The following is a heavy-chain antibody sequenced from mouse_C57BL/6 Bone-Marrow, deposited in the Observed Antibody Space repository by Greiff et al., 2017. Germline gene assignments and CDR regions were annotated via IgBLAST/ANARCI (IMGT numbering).Heavy chain of an antibody. CDR3: ARDEDLFAY. J-gene: IGHJ3*01. V-gene: IGHV5-4*01. Sequence: EVKLVESGGGLVKPGGSLKLSCAASGFTFSSYAMSWVRQTPEKRLEWVATISDGGSYTYYPDNVKGRFTISRDNAKNNLYLQMSHLKSEDTAMYYCARDEDLFAYWGQGTLVTVSA. CDR1: GFTFSSYA. CDR2: ISDGGSYT.